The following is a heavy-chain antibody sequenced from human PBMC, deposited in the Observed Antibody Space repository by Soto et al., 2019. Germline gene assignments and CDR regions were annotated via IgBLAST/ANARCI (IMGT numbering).Heavy chain of an antibody. CDR2: IIPMFGTP. CDR1: GGTFNNDA. Sequence: QVQLVQSGAEVKQPGSSVKVSCKASGGTFNNDAINWMRQAPGQGLEWMGGIIPMFGTPNYAQKFQGRVTITADESTSTTYMELSSLRSEDTAVYFCAREGVDIYIPHLNWFDPWGQGTLVTVSS. J-gene: IGHJ5*02. V-gene: IGHV1-69*01. CDR3: AREGVDIYIPHLNWFDP. D-gene: IGHD2-2*03.